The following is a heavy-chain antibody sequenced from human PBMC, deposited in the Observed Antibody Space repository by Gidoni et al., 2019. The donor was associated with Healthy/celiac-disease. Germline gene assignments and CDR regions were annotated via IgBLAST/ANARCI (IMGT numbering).Heavy chain of an antibody. V-gene: IGHV1-3*01. J-gene: IGHJ5*02. D-gene: IGHD6-19*01. CDR2: INAANGDT. CDR3: ARGVLAGT. CDR1: GHTFTGYI. Sequence: QVQLVQSGAEVKKPGASGKVSCKASGHTFTGYIIHWVRQAPGQTLEWMGRINAANGDTKYSQRFQGRVTVTRDTSASTAYMELSGLTSEDTAVYYCARGVLAGTWGQGTLVTVSS.